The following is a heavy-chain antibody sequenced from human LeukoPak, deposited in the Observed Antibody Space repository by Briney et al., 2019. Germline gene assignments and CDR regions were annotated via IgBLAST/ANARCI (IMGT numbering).Heavy chain of an antibody. CDR1: GFTFSSYS. Sequence: GGSLRLSCAASGFTFSSYSMNWVRQAPGKGLEWVSSISSSSSYIYYADSVKGRFTISRDNAKNSLYLQMNSLRAEDTAVYYCARDYWGVIVYYYYYMDVWGKGTTVTVSS. CDR2: ISSSSSYI. J-gene: IGHJ6*03. D-gene: IGHD3-16*02. CDR3: ARDYWGVIVYYYYYMDV. V-gene: IGHV3-21*01.